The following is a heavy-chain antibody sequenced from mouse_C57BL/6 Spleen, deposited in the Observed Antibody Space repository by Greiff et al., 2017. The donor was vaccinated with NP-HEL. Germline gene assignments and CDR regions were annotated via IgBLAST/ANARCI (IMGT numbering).Heavy chain of an antibody. CDR3: ARTGGAQATGY. CDR1: GYTFTSYW. J-gene: IGHJ2*01. Sequence: QVQLQQPGAELVKPGASVKLSCKASGYTFTSYWMQWVKQRPGQGLEWIGEIDPSDSYTTYNQKFKGKATLTVDKSSSTAYMQLSSLTSEDSAVYYGARTGGAQATGYWGQGTTLTVSS. D-gene: IGHD3-2*02. CDR2: IDPSDSYT. V-gene: IGHV1-50*01.